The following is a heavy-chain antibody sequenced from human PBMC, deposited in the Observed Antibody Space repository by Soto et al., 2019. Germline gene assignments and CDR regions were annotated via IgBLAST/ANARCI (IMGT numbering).Heavy chain of an antibody. D-gene: IGHD5-12*01. CDR3: ANSRDLAGRVARNYYFEH. J-gene: IGHJ4*02. Sequence: EVSLRLSCAASGLTFSSYAMSWVRQAPGQGLEWVSALSGSGGSTYYADSVKGRFTISRDNSKNTLYLQMNNLRAEDTAVYYCANSRDLAGRVARNYYFEHWGQGTRVTVAS. CDR1: GLTFSSYA. CDR2: LSGSGGST. V-gene: IGHV3-23*01.